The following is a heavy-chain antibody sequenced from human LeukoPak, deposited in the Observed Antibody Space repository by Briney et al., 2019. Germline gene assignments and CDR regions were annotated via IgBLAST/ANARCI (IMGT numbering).Heavy chain of an antibody. CDR2: IGNSGSPI. J-gene: IGHJ4*02. CDR1: GFTFSSYE. CDR3: ARTFDS. V-gene: IGHV3-48*03. Sequence: GGSLRLSCAASGFTFSSYEMNWVRQAPGKGLEWVSYIGNSGSPIYYADSVKGRFTISRDNAKNSLFLQMSSLRAEDTAVYYCARTFDSWGQGTLVTLSS.